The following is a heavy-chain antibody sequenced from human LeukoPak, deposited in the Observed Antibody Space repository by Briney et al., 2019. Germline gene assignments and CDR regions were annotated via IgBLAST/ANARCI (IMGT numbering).Heavy chain of an antibody. CDR3: AKSGSRTSFDP. D-gene: IGHD2-2*01. CDR1: GFTFSSCG. V-gene: IGHV3-33*06. CDR2: VWYDGSNK. J-gene: IGHJ5*02. Sequence: GGSLRLSCAVSGFTFSSCGMHWVRQAPGKGLAWVAVVWYDGSNKYYADPVKGRITISRDNSKNTLYLQMNSLRAEDTAVYYCAKSGSRTSFDPWGRGTLVTVSS.